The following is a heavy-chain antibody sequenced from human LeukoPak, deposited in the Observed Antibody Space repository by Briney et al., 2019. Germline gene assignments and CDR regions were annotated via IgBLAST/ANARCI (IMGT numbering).Heavy chain of an antibody. Sequence: GGSLRLSCAASGFTFSSYEMNWVRQAPGKGLEWVSYISSSGSTIYYADSVKGRFTISRDNAKNSLYLQMNSLRAEDTAVYYCSLKQNYDTSGYLYWGQGTLVTVSS. J-gene: IGHJ4*02. V-gene: IGHV3-48*03. CDR1: GFTFSSYE. CDR3: SLKQNYDTSGYLY. D-gene: IGHD3-22*01. CDR2: ISSSGSTI.